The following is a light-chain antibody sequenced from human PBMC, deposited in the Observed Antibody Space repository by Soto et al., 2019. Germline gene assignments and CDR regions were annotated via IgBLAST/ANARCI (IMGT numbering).Light chain of an antibody. J-gene: IGLJ3*02. CDR2: YVS. CDR3: CARGAAFKWV. CDR1: SSDVGAYNV. Sequence: QSVLTQPRSGSGSPGHAGTISCTGTSSDVGAYNVVSWYQQRPGEAPKLIIYYVSQRPSGVPVRFSASKSGNTASLTISGLQAADESDYYCCARGAAFKWVFCGGTKVTVL. V-gene: IGLV2-11*01.